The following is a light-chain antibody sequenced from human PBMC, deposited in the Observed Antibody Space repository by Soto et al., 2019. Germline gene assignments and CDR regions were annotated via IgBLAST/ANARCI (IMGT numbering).Light chain of an antibody. CDR2: AAS. J-gene: IGKJ5*01. CDR3: QKSYSTPIT. CDR1: QSISSY. V-gene: IGKV1-39*01. Sequence: DIQMTQSPSSLSASVGDRVTITCRASQSISSYLNWYQQKPGKAPKLLIYAASSLQSGVPSRFSGSGSGTVFTLTISSLQPEDFATYSCQKSYSTPITFAQGTRLEIK.